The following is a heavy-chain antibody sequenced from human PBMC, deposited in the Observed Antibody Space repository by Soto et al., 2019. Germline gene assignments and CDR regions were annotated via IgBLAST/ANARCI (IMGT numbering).Heavy chain of an antibody. CDR2: ISGFNGNT. Sequence: ASVKVSCKASGYTFNFYGITWVRQAPGQGLEWMGWISGFNGNTNYAADLQGRVTMTTDTSTSTAYMELSSLRSEDTAVYYCARDHCSGGSCYPRTYFDYWGQGTLVTVSS. D-gene: IGHD2-15*01. J-gene: IGHJ4*02. V-gene: IGHV1-18*01. CDR3: ARDHCSGGSCYPRTYFDY. CDR1: GYTFNFYG.